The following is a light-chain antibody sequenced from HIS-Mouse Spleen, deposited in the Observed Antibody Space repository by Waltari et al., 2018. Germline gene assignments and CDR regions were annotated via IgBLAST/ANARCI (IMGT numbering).Light chain of an antibody. CDR3: CSYAGSYTWV. CDR1: SSDAGGYNY. CDR2: DVS. Sequence: QSALTQPRSVSGSPGQSVTISCTGTSSDAGGYNYVSWYQPHPGKAPKLMIYDVSKRPSGVPDRFSGSKSGNTASLTISGLQAEDEADYYCCSYAGSYTWVFGGGTKLTVL. V-gene: IGLV2-11*01. J-gene: IGLJ3*02.